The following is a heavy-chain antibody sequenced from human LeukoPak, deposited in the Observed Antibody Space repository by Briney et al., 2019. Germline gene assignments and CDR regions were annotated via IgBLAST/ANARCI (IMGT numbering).Heavy chain of an antibody. CDR2: IIPIFGTA. CDR1: GGTFSSYA. V-gene: IGHV1-69*05. D-gene: IGHD6-13*01. Sequence: ASVKVSCKASGGTFSSYAISWVRQAPGQGLEWMGGIIPIFGTANYAQKFQGRVTIPTDESTSTAYMELSSLRSEDTAVYYCARGLYFSSSWYYYYYYGMDVWGQGTTVTVSS. CDR3: ARGLYFSSSWYYYYYYGMDV. J-gene: IGHJ6*02.